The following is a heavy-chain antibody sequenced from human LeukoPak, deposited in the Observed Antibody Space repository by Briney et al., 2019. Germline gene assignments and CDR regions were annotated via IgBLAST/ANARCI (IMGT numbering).Heavy chain of an antibody. J-gene: IGHJ4*02. V-gene: IGHV3-7*01. CDR1: GFTFSSYW. D-gene: IGHD4-11*01. CDR2: IKQDGSEK. Sequence: PGGSLRLSCAASGFTFSSYWMSWVRQAPGKGLEWVANIKQDGSEKYYVDSVKGRFTISRDNAKNSLYLQMNSLRAEDTAVYYCARVGRRLRLHPTGLDYWGQGTLVTVSS. CDR3: ARVGRRLRLHPTGLDY.